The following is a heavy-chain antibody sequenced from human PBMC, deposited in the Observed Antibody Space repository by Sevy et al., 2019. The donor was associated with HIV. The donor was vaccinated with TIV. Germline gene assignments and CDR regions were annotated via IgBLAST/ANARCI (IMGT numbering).Heavy chain of an antibody. CDR3: AKNTAAAGAGGFDY. Sequence: GGSLRLSCAASRFTFNDYGMHWVRQAPGKGLEWVAFIQYDGNDKYYADSMRGRFTISRDNSKNMLFLQMNSLRSEDRAMYYCAKNTAAAGAGGFDYWGQGTLVTVSS. J-gene: IGHJ4*02. CDR1: RFTFNDYG. D-gene: IGHD6-13*01. V-gene: IGHV3-30*02. CDR2: IQYDGNDK.